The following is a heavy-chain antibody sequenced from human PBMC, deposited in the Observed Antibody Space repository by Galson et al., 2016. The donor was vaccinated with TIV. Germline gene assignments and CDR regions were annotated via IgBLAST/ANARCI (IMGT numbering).Heavy chain of an antibody. CDR2: IWYDGTNT. CDR3: AREVTCGGACYYFDF. Sequence: SLRLSCAASGFTFSSFGMHWVRQAPGKGLEWVALIWYDGTNTYYADSVKGRFTISRDNSKNTLYVQMNSLRAEDTAVYYCAREVTCGGACYYFDFWGQGTLVTVSS. D-gene: IGHD2-21*02. CDR1: GFTFSSFG. J-gene: IGHJ4*02. V-gene: IGHV3-33*01.